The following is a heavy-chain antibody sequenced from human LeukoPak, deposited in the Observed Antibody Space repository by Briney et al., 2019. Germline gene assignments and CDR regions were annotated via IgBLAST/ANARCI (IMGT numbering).Heavy chain of an antibody. CDR1: GGSISSYY. CDR3: ARGKRYYYYYYMDV. CDR2: INHSGST. V-gene: IGHV4-34*01. J-gene: IGHJ6*03. Sequence: SETLSLTCTVPGGSISSYYWSWIRQPPGKGLEWIGEINHSGSTNYNPSLKSRVTISVDTSKNQFSLKLSSVTAADTAVYYCARGKRYYYYYYMDVWGKGTTVTVSS.